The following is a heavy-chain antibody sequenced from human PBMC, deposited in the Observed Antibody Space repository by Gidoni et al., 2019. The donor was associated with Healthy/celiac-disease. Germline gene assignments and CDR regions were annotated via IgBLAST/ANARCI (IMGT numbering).Heavy chain of an antibody. J-gene: IGHJ6*02. D-gene: IGHD4-4*01. V-gene: IGHV4-34*01. Sequence: QVQLQQWGAGLLKLSETLALTCAVYGGSVSGYYWSWIRQPPGKGLEWIGEINHSGSTNYNPSLTSRVTISVDTSKNQFSLQLSSVTAADTAVYYCARVCNYTCYYYGMDVWGQGTTVTVSS. CDR3: ARVCNYTCYYYGMDV. CDR2: INHSGST. CDR1: GGSVSGYY.